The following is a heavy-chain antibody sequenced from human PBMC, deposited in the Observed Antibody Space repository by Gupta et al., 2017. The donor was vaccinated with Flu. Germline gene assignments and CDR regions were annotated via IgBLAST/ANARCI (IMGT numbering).Heavy chain of an antibody. CDR3: AKNGGLDGIVDT. J-gene: IGHJ5*02. CDR2: VTVNVATT. Sequence: ISISDFISCVRQAPGKGLAWDSTVTVNVATTNFSHSVKGRFTTSIDNAKHTVYLQMHTLRSENTAIYHCAKNGGLDGIVDTWGQGTLV. V-gene: IGHV3-23*01. CDR1: ISISDF. D-gene: IGHD2-8*01.